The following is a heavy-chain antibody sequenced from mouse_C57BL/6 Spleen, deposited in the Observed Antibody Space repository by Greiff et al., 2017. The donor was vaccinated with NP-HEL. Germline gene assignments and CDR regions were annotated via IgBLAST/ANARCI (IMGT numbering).Heavy chain of an antibody. D-gene: IGHD2-2*01. CDR1: GYTFTSYW. CDR3: ARERDYGYAGFAY. V-gene: IGHV1-69*01. J-gene: IGHJ3*01. Sequence: QVQLQQPGAELVMPGASVKLSCKASGYTFTSYWMHWVKQRPGQGLEWIGEIDPSDSYTNYNQKFKGKSTLTVDKSSSTAYMQLSSLTSEDSAVYYWARERDYGYAGFAYWGQGTLVTVSA. CDR2: IDPSDSYT.